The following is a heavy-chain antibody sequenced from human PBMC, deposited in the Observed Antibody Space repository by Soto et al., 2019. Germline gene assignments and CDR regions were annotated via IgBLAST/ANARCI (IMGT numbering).Heavy chain of an antibody. Sequence: QVQLVQSGAEMKKPGSSVKVSCKASGGTFSSYAISWVRQAPGQGLEWMGGIIPIFGTANYAQKFQGRVTITADESTSTAYMELSSLRSEDTAVYYCARDLGYCSSTSCYAHAFDIWGQGTMVTVSS. V-gene: IGHV1-69*01. CDR3: ARDLGYCSSTSCYAHAFDI. D-gene: IGHD2-2*01. CDR1: GGTFSSYA. CDR2: IIPIFGTA. J-gene: IGHJ3*02.